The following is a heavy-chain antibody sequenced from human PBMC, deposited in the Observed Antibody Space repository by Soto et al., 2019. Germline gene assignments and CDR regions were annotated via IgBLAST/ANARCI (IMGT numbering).Heavy chain of an antibody. Sequence: ASVKVSCKASGYTFTSYYMHWVRQAPGQGLEWMGIINPSGGSTSYAQKFQGRVTMTRDTSTSTVYMELSSLRSEDTAVYYCARDRYYYDSSGSSPDAFDIWGQGTMVTVSS. D-gene: IGHD3-22*01. V-gene: IGHV1-46*01. CDR1: GYTFTSYY. CDR3: ARDRYYYDSSGSSPDAFDI. J-gene: IGHJ3*02. CDR2: INPSGGST.